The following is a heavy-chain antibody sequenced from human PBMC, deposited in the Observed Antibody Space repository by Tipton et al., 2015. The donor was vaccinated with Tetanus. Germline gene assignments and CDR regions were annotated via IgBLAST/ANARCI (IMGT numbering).Heavy chain of an antibody. J-gene: IGHJ6*02. V-gene: IGHV3-53*01. D-gene: IGHD6-13*01. CDR2: IYSGGST. CDR1: GFTVSSNY. CDR3: ARGKGHSSSWKCYYYGMDV. Sequence: QLVQSGGGLIQPGGSLRLSCAASGFTVSSNYMSWVRQAPGKGLEWVSVIYSGGSTYYADSVKGRFTISRDNSKNTLYLQMNSLRAEDTAVYYCARGKGHSSSWKCYYYGMDVWGQGTTVTVSS.